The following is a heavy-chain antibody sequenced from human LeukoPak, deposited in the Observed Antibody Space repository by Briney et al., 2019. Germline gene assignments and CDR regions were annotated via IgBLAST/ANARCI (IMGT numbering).Heavy chain of an antibody. J-gene: IGHJ4*02. CDR2: ISYDGSNK. CDR3: ARDRAVDFDY. Sequence: GGSLRLSCAASGFTFSSYAMHWVRQAPGKGLEWVAVISYDGSNKYYADSVKGRFTISRDNSKNTLYLQMNSLRAEDTAVYYCARDRAVDFDYWGQGTLVTVSS. CDR1: GFTFSSYA. D-gene: IGHD4-23*01. V-gene: IGHV3-30*04.